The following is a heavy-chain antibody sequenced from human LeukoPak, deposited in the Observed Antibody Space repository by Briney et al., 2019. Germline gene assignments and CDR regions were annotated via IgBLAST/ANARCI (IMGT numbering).Heavy chain of an antibody. CDR2: ISSSSSYI. J-gene: IGHJ4*02. CDR3: ARQGSGREFDY. CDR1: GFTFSSYS. D-gene: IGHD3-10*01. V-gene: IGHV3-21*01. Sequence: GGSLRLSCAASGFTFSSYSMNWVRQAPGKGLEWVSSISSSSSYIYYADSVKGRFTISRDNAKNSLYLQMNGLRAEDTAVYYCARQGSGREFDYWGQGTLVTVSS.